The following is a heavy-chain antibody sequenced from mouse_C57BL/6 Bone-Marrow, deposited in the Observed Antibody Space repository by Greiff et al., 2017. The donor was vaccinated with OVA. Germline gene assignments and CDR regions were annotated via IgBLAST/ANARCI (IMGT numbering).Heavy chain of an antibody. Sequence: VQLQQSGPELVKPGASVKISCKASDYAFSSSWMNWVKQRPGKGLEWIGRIYPGDGDTNYNGKFKGKATLTADKSSSTAYMQLSSLTSEDSAVYFCARSGWLLLDYWGQGTTLTVSS. CDR3: ARSGWLLLDY. CDR1: DYAFSSSW. D-gene: IGHD2-3*01. V-gene: IGHV1-82*01. J-gene: IGHJ2*01. CDR2: IYPGDGDT.